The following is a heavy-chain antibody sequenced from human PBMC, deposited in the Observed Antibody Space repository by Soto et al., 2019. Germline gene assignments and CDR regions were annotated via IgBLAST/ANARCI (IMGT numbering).Heavy chain of an antibody. CDR1: GGSISSGGYY. J-gene: IGHJ4*02. Sequence: SETLSLTCTVSGGSISSGGYYWSWIRQHPGKGLEWIGYIYHSGSTNYNPSLKSRVTISLDTSKNQVSLRLSSVTAADTAVYYCARGPRVAATGREGVDYWGQGTLVTVSS. CDR3: ARGPRVAATGREGVDY. CDR2: IYHSGST. V-gene: IGHV4-61*08. D-gene: IGHD6-13*01.